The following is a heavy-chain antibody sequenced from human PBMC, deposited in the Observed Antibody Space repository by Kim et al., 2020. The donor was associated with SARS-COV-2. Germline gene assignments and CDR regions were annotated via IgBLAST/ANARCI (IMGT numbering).Heavy chain of an antibody. D-gene: IGHD1-20*01. CDR3: ARDTGYNWNGWYFDL. Sequence: SVKVSCKASGGTFSSYAISWVRQAPGQGLEWMGGIIPIFGTANYAQKFQGRVTITADESTSTAYMELSSLRSEDTAVYYCARDTGYNWNGWYFDLWGRGTLVTVSS. V-gene: IGHV1-69*13. CDR1: GGTFSSYA. CDR2: IIPIFGTA. J-gene: IGHJ2*01.